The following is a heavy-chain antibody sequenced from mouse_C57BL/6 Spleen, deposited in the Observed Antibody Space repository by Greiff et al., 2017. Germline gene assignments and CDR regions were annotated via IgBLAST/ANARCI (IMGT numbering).Heavy chain of an antibody. D-gene: IGHD2-4*01. CDR1: GYTFTSYW. CDR2: IDPSDSYT. CDR3: ARRDDYGGRTWFAY. J-gene: IGHJ3*01. V-gene: IGHV1-59*01. Sequence: QVQLQQPGAELVRPGTSVKLSCKASGYTFTSYWMHWVKQRPGQGLEWIGVIDPSDSYTNYNQKFKGKATLTVDTSSSTAYMQLSSLTSEDSAVYDCARRDDYGGRTWFAYWGQGTLVTVSA.